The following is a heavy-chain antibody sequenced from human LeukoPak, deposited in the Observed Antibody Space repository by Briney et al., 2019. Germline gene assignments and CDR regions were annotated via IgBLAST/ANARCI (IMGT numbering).Heavy chain of an antibody. Sequence: GGSLRLSCAVSGFTVSSNYMSWVRQAPGKGLEWVSVIFSGGSIFYADSVKGRFTISRDDSKNTVYLQMNSLRAEDTSVCFCARGGESSGSYYADYWGQGTLVTVS. CDR3: ARGGESSGSYYADY. D-gene: IGHD3-22*01. J-gene: IGHJ4*02. V-gene: IGHV3-66*01. CDR1: GFTVSSNY. CDR2: IFSGGSI.